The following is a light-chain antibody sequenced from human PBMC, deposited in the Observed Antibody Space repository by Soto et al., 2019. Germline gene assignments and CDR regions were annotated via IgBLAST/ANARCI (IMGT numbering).Light chain of an antibody. CDR3: HQYGSSPFT. J-gene: IGKJ3*01. CDR1: KSVSSSY. Sequence: EIVLTQSPGTLSLSPGERATLSCRASKSVSSSYLAWYQQKPGQAPRLLIYGASSRATGIPDRFSGSGSGTDFTLSISRLEPEDFAVYYCHQYGSSPFTFGPGTKVDIK. CDR2: GAS. V-gene: IGKV3-20*01.